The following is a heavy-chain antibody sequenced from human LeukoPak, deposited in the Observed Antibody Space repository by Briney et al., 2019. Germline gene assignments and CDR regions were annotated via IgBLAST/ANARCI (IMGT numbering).Heavy chain of an antibody. CDR3: ARYPHLMSSDYNPSLYYFDY. CDR2: TNNSSDYI. V-gene: IGHV3-21*01. J-gene: IGHJ4*02. Sequence: GGSLRLSCAASGFTFSRYNMHWVRQTPGTGLEWVSSTNNSSDYIYYADSVRGRFTISRDNAKNSLSLQMNSLRAKDTAVYYCARYPHLMSSDYNPSLYYFDYWGQGILVTVSS. CDR1: GFTFSRYN. D-gene: IGHD4-11*01.